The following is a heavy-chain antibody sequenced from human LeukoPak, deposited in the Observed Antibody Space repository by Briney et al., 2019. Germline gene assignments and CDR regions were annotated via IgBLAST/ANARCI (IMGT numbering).Heavy chain of an antibody. J-gene: IGHJ3*02. V-gene: IGHV1-46*01. CDR3: ARGLSGTAAGTGAFDI. CDR1: GYTFTSYY. Sequence: GASVKVSCKASGYTFTSYYLHWVRQAPGQGPEWMGIINPSGGSTSYALKFQGRVTVTRDTSTSTVYMELSSLRSEDTAVYYCARGLSGTAAGTGAFDIWGQGTMVTVSS. D-gene: IGHD6-13*01. CDR2: INPSGGST.